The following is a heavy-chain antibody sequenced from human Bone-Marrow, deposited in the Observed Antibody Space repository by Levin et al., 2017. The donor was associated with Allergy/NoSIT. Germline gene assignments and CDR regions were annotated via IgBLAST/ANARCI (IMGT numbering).Heavy chain of an antibody. CDR3: ARHQFGHGMDV. CDR2: IYSGST. J-gene: IGHJ6*02. V-gene: IGHV4-39*01. Sequence: SETLSLTCSVSGGSIDISRDYGGWIRQPPGKGREWMGTIYSGSTYYNSSLKSRVTISVDTSKNQFSLKLTSVTASDTAVYYCARHQFGHGMDVWGLGTTVTVSS. D-gene: IGHD3-10*01. CDR1: GGSIDISRDY.